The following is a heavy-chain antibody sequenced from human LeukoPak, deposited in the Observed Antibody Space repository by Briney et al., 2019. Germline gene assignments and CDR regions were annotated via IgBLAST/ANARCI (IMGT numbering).Heavy chain of an antibody. CDR2: ISYDGSNK. Sequence: PGMSLRLSCAASGFTFRNYGMHWVRQAPGKGLEWVAVISYDGSNKYYADSVKGRFTISRDNSKNTLYLQMNSLRAEDTAVYYCEALLTYYYDSSGYEAPVDYWGQGTLVTVSS. V-gene: IGHV3-30*19. D-gene: IGHD3-22*01. CDR3: EALLTYYYDSSGYEAPVDY. CDR1: GFTFRNYG. J-gene: IGHJ4*02.